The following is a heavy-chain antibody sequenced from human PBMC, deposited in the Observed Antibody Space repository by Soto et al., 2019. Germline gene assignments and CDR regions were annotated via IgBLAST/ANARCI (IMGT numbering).Heavy chain of an antibody. Sequence: QLLESGGGLVQPGKSLRISCAASGFTFGTYAMSWVRQFPGKGLEWVSSISGGGGSSTDYADSVKGRFTISRDDAKNTLFLQMNSLRVEDTAVYYCAKLAHHWNDEYLDYWGQGTLVTVSS. D-gene: IGHD1-1*01. V-gene: IGHV3-23*01. CDR2: ISGGGGSST. CDR3: AKLAHHWNDEYLDY. J-gene: IGHJ4*02. CDR1: GFTFGTYA.